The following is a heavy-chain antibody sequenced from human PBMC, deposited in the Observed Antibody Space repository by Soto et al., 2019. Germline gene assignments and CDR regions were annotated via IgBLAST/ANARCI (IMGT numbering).Heavy chain of an antibody. Sequence: PGGSLRLSCAASGFTFSGYAMHWVRQAPDKGLEWVAVISYDGSNKYYADSVKGRFTISRDNSKNTLFLQMDSLRPEDTAVYYCARDRRGYSYGFPFDYWGQGTLVTVSS. J-gene: IGHJ4*02. CDR2: ISYDGSNK. D-gene: IGHD5-18*01. V-gene: IGHV3-30*03. CDR3: ARDRRGYSYGFPFDY. CDR1: GFTFSGYA.